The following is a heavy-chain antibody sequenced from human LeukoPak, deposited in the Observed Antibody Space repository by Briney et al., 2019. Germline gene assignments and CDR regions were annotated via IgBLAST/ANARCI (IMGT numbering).Heavy chain of an antibody. CDR3: ARHLGWSDYYYYMDV. V-gene: IGHV3-21*04. CDR1: GFTFSSYS. Sequence: PGGSLRLSCTASGFTFSSYSMNWVRQSPGKGLEWVSFISSSSSYIYYADSVKGRFTISRDNAKNSLYLQMNSLRAEDTAVYYCARHLGWSDYYYYMDVWGKGTTVIVSS. CDR2: ISSSSSYI. D-gene: IGHD3-3*01. J-gene: IGHJ6*03.